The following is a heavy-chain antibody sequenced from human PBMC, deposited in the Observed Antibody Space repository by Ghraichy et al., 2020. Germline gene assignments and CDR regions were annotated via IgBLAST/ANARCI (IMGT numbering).Heavy chain of an antibody. J-gene: IGHJ4*02. CDR2: INHSGST. CDR3: ARGSSGYDYVWGSYRLSPRYYFDY. V-gene: IGHV4-34*01. D-gene: IGHD3-16*02. CDR1: GGSFSGYY. Sequence: ESLNISCAVYGGSFSGYYWSWIRQPPGKGLEWIGEINHSGSTNYNPSLKSRVTISVDTSKNQFSLKLSSVTAADTAVYYCARGSSGYDYVWGSYRLSPRYYFDYWGQGTLVTVSS.